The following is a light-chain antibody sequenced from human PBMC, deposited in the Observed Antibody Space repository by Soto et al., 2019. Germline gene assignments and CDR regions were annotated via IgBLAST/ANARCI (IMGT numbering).Light chain of an antibody. J-gene: IGLJ1*01. CDR3: CSYAGSSTDV. CDR2: EVS. V-gene: IGLV2-23*02. CDR1: SSDVGSYNL. Sequence: LTQPACVSGSPGQSITISCTGTSSDVGSYNLVSWYQQHPGKAPKLMIYEVSKRPSGVSNRFSGSKSGNTASLTISGLQAEDEADYYCCSYAGSSTDVFGTGTKVTVL.